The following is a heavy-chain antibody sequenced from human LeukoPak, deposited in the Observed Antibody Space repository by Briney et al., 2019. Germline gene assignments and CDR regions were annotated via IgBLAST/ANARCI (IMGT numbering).Heavy chain of an antibody. CDR3: ATLLYSSGHDDY. CDR2: IIPIFGTA. CDR1: GGTFSSYA. Sequence: SVKVSCKASGGTFSSYAISWVRQAPGQGLEWMGGIIPIFGTANYAQKFQGRVTITADESTSTAYMELSSLRSEDTAVYYCATLLYSSGHDDYWGQGTLVTVSS. D-gene: IGHD3-16*01. J-gene: IGHJ4*02. V-gene: IGHV1-69*01.